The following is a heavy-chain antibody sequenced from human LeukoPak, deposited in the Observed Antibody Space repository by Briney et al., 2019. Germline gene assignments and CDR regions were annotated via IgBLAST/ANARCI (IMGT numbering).Heavy chain of an antibody. CDR3: AKDKVGYYYYGMDV. J-gene: IGHJ6*02. V-gene: IGHV3-9*01. CDR1: GFTFDDYA. CDR2: ISWNSGSI. Sequence: GGSLRLSCAASGFTFDDYAMHWVRQAPGKGLEWVSGISWNSGSIGYADSVKGRFTTSRDNAKNSLYLQMNSLRAEDTALYYCAKDKVGYYYYGMDVWGQGTTVTVSS. D-gene: IGHD1-26*01.